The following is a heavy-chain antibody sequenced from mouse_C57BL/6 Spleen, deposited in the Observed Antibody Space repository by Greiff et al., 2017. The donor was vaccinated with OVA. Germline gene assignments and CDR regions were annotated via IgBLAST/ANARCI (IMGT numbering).Heavy chain of an antibody. D-gene: IGHD2-1*01. CDR2: IYWDDDK. Sequence: QVQLKQSGPGILQSSQTLSLTCSFSGFSLSTSGMGVSWIRQPSGKGLEWLAHIYWDDDKRYNPSLKSRLTIDKETSRNQVFLKITSVDTADTATYYCARRGGGNYDWYFDVWGTGTTVTVSS. CDR3: ARRGGGNYDWYFDV. CDR1: GFSLSTSGMG. V-gene: IGHV8-12*01. J-gene: IGHJ1*03.